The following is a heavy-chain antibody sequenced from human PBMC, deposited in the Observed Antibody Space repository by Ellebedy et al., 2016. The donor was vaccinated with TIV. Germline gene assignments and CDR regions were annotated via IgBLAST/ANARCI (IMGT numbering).Heavy chain of an antibody. D-gene: IGHD2-21*01. CDR2: IYHSGST. V-gene: IGHV4-4*02. J-gene: IGHJ5*02. CDR1: GGSISSSNW. CDR3: ARGFKAGGEFWFDP. Sequence: MPSETLSLTCAVSGGSISSSNWWSWVRQPPGMELEWIGEIYHSGSTNYNPSLKSRVTISVDKSKNQFSLTLSSVTAADTAVYYCARGFKAGGEFWFDPWGQGTLVTVSS.